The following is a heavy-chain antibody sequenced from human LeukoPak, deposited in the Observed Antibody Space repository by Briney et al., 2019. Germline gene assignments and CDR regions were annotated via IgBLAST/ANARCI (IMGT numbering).Heavy chain of an antibody. J-gene: IGHJ4*02. Sequence: PGRSLRLSCVASGFTFSSYAMHWVRQAPGKGLEWVAVISYDGSNKYYADSVKGRFTISRDNSKNTLYLQMNSLRAEDTAVYYCARDLLYGGYGNYWGQGTLVTVSS. V-gene: IGHV3-30*04. CDR2: ISYDGSNK. D-gene: IGHD5-12*01. CDR1: GFTFSSYA. CDR3: ARDLLYGGYGNY.